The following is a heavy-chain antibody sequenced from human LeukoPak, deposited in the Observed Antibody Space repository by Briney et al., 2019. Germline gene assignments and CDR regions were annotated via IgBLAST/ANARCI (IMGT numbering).Heavy chain of an antibody. D-gene: IGHD3-10*01. CDR3: ARYASGPPRALLS. CDR1: GITLSNYG. J-gene: IGHJ5*02. Sequence: GGSLRLSCAVSGITLSNYGMSWVRQAPGKGLEWVAGLSGSGGGTNYADSVQGRFTISRDNAKNSLYLQMNSLTAEDTAVYYCARYASGPPRALLSWGQGTLVTVSS. V-gene: IGHV3-23*01. CDR2: LSGSGGGT.